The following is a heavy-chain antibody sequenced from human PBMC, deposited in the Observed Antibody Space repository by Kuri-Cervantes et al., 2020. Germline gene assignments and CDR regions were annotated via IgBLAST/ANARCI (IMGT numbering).Heavy chain of an antibody. Sequence: GESLKISCAASGFIFSSYAMHWVRQAPGKGLEWVAVISYDGSNKYYADSVKGRFTISRDNSKNTLYLQMNSLRAEDTAVYYCAKDYLSEQWLVLGGYGMDVWGQGTTVTVSS. D-gene: IGHD6-19*01. CDR1: GFIFSSYA. CDR2: ISYDGSNK. CDR3: AKDYLSEQWLVLGGYGMDV. V-gene: IGHV3-30*01. J-gene: IGHJ6*02.